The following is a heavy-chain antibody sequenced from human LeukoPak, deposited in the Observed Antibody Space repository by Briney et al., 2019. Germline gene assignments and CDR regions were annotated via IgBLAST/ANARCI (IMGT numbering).Heavy chain of an antibody. V-gene: IGHV3-48*02. CDR2: ISSRSSTI. D-gene: IGHD2-15*01. Sequence: GGSLRLSCAVSGFTFSSYSMNWVRQAPGKGLEWVSYISSRSSTIYYADSVKGRFTISRDNAKNSLFLQMNSLRDEDTAVYYCARDLGGSYYYGMDVWGQGTTVTVSS. CDR1: GFTFSSYS. J-gene: IGHJ6*02. CDR3: ARDLGGSYYYGMDV.